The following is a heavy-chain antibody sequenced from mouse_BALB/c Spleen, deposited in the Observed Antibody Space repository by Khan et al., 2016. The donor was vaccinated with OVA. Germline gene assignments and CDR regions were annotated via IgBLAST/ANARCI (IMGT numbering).Heavy chain of an antibody. J-gene: IGHJ4*01. CDR1: GYTFTSNT. V-gene: IGHV1-4*01. CDR3: ARRTTGYTMDS. CDR2: INPRSGYT. Sequence: QVRLQQSGAELARPGASVRMSCKASGYTFTSNTIHWMKQWPGQGLEWIGYINPRSGYTNYNQNFKDKATLTADKSSSTAYMQLSSLTSEDSAVYYCARRTTGYTMDSWGQGTSVTVSS. D-gene: IGHD2-14*01.